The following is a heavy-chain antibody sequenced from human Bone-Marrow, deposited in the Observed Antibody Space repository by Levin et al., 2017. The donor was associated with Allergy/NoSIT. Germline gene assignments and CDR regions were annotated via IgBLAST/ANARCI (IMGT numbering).Heavy chain of an antibody. CDR3: TRDMSL. CDR1: GFMFNKYA. J-gene: IGHJ4*02. D-gene: IGHD3-10*02. CDR2: IIYDGTKR. Sequence: GGSLRLSCEGSGFMFNKYAFHWVRQAPGKGPEWLAVIIYDGTKRNYVDSVKGRFTISRDNSRNTLYLQMNSLRLEDTARYYCTRDMSLWGQGTLVTVSP. V-gene: IGHV3-30*04.